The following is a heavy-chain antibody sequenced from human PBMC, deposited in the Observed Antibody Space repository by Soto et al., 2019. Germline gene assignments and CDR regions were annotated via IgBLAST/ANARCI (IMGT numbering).Heavy chain of an antibody. CDR3: DRDMVATMDDYYYYAVDV. Sequence: QVQLVQSGAEVKKPGASVKVSCKPSGYSFAGYRLHWVRQAPGQGLEWMGWLNPQNGDPSYAQKFRDRVTMTSDTSITTAYMDLSRLTSDDTATYYCDRDMVATMDDYYYYAVDVWGQGTTVTVSS. D-gene: IGHD5-12*01. J-gene: IGHJ6*02. CDR1: GYSFAGYR. CDR2: LNPQNGDP. V-gene: IGHV1-2*02.